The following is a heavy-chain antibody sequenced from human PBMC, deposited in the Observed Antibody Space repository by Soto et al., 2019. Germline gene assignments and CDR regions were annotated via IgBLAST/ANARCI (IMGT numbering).Heavy chain of an antibody. CDR3: ARLDVWGGGTYDY. CDR1: GGSISGSSYY. Sequence: PSETLSLTCTVSGGSISGSSYYWGWIRQPPGKGLEWIGSIYYSGSTYYNPSLKSRVTISVDTSKNQFSLKLSSVTAADTAVFYCARLDVWGGGTYDYWGQGTLVTVSS. J-gene: IGHJ4*02. V-gene: IGHV4-39*01. D-gene: IGHD3-16*01. CDR2: IYYSGST.